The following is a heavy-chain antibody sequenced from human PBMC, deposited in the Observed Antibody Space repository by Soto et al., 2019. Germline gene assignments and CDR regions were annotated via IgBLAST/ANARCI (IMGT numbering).Heavy chain of an antibody. CDR3: ARDKITGLFDY. J-gene: IGHJ4*02. Sequence: SATLSLTCAVYGGSFSGYYWTWIRQPPGTGLEWIGENNHSGSTNYNPSLKSRVTISVDTSKNQFSLKLTSVTAADTAVYYCARDKITGLFDYWGQGTLVTVSS. CDR1: GGSFSGYY. V-gene: IGHV4-34*01. D-gene: IGHD2-8*02. CDR2: NNHSGST.